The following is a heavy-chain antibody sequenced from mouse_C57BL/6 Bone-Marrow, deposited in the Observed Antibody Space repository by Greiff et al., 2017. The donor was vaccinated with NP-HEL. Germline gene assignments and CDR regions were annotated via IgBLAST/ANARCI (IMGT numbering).Heavy chain of an antibody. V-gene: IGHV1-5*01. J-gene: IGHJ2*01. CDR1: GYTFTSYW. D-gene: IGHD4-1*01. Sequence: DVQLQESGTVLARPGASVKMSCKTSGYTFTSYWMHWVKQRPGQGLEWIGAIYPGNSDTSYKQKFKGKATMTTVTSASTAYMELSSLTNEDSAVYYCTRYPGTNFGDWGQGTTLTVSS. CDR3: TRYPGTNFGD. CDR2: IYPGNSDT.